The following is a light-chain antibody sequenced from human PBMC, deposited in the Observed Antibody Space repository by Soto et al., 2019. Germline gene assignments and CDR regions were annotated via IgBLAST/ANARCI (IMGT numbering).Light chain of an antibody. CDR3: QQYYYTPYS. CDR2: WAS. CDR1: QRLFYSSKNKNY. J-gene: IGKJ2*03. V-gene: IGKV4-1*01. Sequence: DLGITQSSDFPPFVLGGRGTNNFKSSQRLFYSSKNKNYLAWYQQKPGQPPKLLIFWASTRESGVPDRFSGSGSGTDFTLTISRLQAEDVAVYYCQQYYYTPYSFGQGTKLEIK.